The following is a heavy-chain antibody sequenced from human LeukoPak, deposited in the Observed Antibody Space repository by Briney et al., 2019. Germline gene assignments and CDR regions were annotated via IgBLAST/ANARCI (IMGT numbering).Heavy chain of an antibody. J-gene: IGHJ4*02. D-gene: IGHD3-10*01. Sequence: SETLSLTCTVSGGSISSYYWSWIRQPPGKGLEWIGYIYYSGGTNYNPSLKSRVTISVDTSKNQFSLKLSSVTAADTAVYYCVRHNIYGSGSYSPFDYWGQGTLVTVSS. V-gene: IGHV4-59*08. CDR2: IYYSGGT. CDR1: GGSISSYY. CDR3: VRHNIYGSGSYSPFDY.